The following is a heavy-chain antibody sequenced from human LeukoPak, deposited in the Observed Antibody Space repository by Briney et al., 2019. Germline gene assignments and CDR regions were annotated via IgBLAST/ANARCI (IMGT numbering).Heavy chain of an antibody. CDR1: GFSFGSYG. CDR2: ISSSSSYI. D-gene: IGHD6-13*01. Sequence: GGSLRLSCAASGFSFGSYGLSWVRQAPGKGLEWVSSISSSSSYIYYADSVKGRFTISRDNAKNSLYLQMNSLRAEDTAVYYCARPHLPYSSSWYHSFDYWGQGTLVTVSS. CDR3: ARPHLPYSSSWYHSFDY. V-gene: IGHV3-21*01. J-gene: IGHJ4*02.